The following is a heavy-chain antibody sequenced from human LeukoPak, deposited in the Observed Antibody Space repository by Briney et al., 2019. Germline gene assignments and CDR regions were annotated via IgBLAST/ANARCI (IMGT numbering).Heavy chain of an antibody. J-gene: IGHJ3*02. Sequence: GGSLRLSCTASGFTFGDYVMSWVRQAPGKGLEWVGFIRSKAYGGTTKNAASVKGRFTISRDDSRSIAYLQMNSLKTEDTAVYYCTRRYNYDSSGYYYVKDAFDIWGQGTMVTVSS. CDR2: IRSKAYGGTT. CDR1: GFTFGDYV. D-gene: IGHD3-22*01. CDR3: TRRYNYDSSGYYYVKDAFDI. V-gene: IGHV3-49*04.